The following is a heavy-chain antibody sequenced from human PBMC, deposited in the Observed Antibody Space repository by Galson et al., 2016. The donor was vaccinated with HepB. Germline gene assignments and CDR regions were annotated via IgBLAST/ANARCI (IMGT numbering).Heavy chain of an antibody. J-gene: IGHJ4*02. D-gene: IGHD2-2*01. CDR3: TRCRTSCSTFDY. V-gene: IGHV3-15*01. CDR2: IKSKTDGGTT. Sequence: SLRLSCAVSGFTFNNAWMSWVRQAPGKGLEWVGRIKSKTDGGTTDYAAPVKGRFTISRDDSKNTLYLQMNSLKAEDTAVYYSTRCRTSCSTFDYWGQGTLVTVSS. CDR1: GFTFNNAW.